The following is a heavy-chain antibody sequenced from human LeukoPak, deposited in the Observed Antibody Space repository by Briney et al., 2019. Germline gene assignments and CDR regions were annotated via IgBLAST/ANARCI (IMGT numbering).Heavy chain of an antibody. V-gene: IGHV3-21*01. D-gene: IGHD2-2*02. CDR2: ISSSSSYI. J-gene: IGHJ4*02. Sequence: GGSLRLSCAASGFTFSSYSMNWVRQAPGKGLEWVSSISSSSSYIYYADSVKGRFTISRDNAENSLYLQMNSLRAEDTAVYYCARDKGIVVVPAAILGYWGQGTLVTVSS. CDR3: ARDKGIVVVPAAILGY. CDR1: GFTFSSYS.